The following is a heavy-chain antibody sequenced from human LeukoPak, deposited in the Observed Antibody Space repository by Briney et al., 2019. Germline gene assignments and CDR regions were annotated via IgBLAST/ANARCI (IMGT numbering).Heavy chain of an antibody. Sequence: SETLSLTCTVSGGSISSYYWSWIRQPPGKGLEWIGYIYYSGSTNYNPSLKSRVTISVDTSKNQFSLKLSSVTATDTAVYYCARSSGYYGTLYYFDYWGQGTLVTVSS. CDR1: GGSISSYY. CDR3: ARSSGYYGTLYYFDY. J-gene: IGHJ4*02. V-gene: IGHV4-59*08. D-gene: IGHD3-22*01. CDR2: IYYSGST.